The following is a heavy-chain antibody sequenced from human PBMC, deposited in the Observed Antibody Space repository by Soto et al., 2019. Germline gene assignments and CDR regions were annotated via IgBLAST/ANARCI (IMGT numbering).Heavy chain of an antibody. J-gene: IGHJ3*02. CDR2: ISAYNGNT. CDR3: ARVRGDYYDSTNSGAFDI. CDR1: GYTFTSYG. V-gene: IGHV1-18*04. Sequence: VASVKVSCKASGYTFTSYGISWVRQAPGQGLEWMGWISAYNGNTNYAQKLQGRVTMTTDTSTSTAYMELRSLRSDDTAVYYCARVRGDYYDSTNSGAFDIWGQGTMVTVSS. D-gene: IGHD3-22*01.